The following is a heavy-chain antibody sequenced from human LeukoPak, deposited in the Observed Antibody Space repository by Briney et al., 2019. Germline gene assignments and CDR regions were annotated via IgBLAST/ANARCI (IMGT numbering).Heavy chain of an antibody. CDR1: GGSISSYY. CDR2: IYTSGST. V-gene: IGHV4-4*07. J-gene: IGHJ4*02. Sequence: SETLSLTCTVSGGSISSYYWSWIRQPAGKGLEWIGRIYTSGSTNYNPSLKSRVTISVDTSKNQFSLKLSSVTAADTAVYYCARRLDYDYVWGSYRTKDKTSYYFDYWGQGTLVTVSS. D-gene: IGHD3-16*02. CDR3: ARRLDYDYVWGSYRTKDKTSYYFDY.